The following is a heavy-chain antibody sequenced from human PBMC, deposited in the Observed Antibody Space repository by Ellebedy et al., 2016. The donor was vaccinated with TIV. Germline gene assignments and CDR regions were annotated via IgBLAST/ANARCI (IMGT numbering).Heavy chain of an antibody. Sequence: AASVKVSCKASGYTFTGYYMHWVRQPPGQGLEWMGWINPNSGGTNYAQKFQGRVTMTRDTSISTAYMELSSMRSEDTAVYYCEWQWLENGMDVWGQGTTVTVSS. CDR2: INPNSGGT. J-gene: IGHJ6*02. V-gene: IGHV1-2*02. CDR3: EWQWLENGMDV. D-gene: IGHD6-19*01. CDR1: GYTFTGYY.